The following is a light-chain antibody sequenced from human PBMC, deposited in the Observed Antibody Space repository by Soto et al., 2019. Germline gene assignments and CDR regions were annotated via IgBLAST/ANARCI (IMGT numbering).Light chain of an antibody. Sequence: EIVLTQSPATLSLSAGERVTLSCRASQSVDTMVAWYQQQVGRTPRRLIYEPSHRATGVPARFSGSGSGTDFTLPISRLEPEDFAIYFCQVRTDWPPFKYTFGQGTKLEVK. CDR3: QVRTDWPPFKYT. CDR2: EPS. J-gene: IGKJ2*01. CDR1: QSVDTM. V-gene: IGKV3-11*01.